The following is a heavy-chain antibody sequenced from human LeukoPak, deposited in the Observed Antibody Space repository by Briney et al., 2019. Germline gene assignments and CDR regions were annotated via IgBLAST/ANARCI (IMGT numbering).Heavy chain of an antibody. CDR1: GGSISSSSYY. CDR3: ARHDYGDYDPGY. V-gene: IGHV4-39*01. CDR2: IYYSGST. D-gene: IGHD4-17*01. J-gene: IGHJ4*02. Sequence: SETLSLTCTVSGGSISSSSYYWGWIRQPPGKGLEWIGSIYYSGSTYYNPSLKSRVTISVDTSKNQFSLKLSSVTAADTAVYYCARHDYGDYDPGYWGQGTLVTVSS.